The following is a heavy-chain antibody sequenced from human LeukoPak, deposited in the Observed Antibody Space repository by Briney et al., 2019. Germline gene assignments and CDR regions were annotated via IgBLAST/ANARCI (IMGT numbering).Heavy chain of an antibody. CDR3: ARVGVSNYDYDY. CDR2: INPRDGGT. D-gene: IGHD4-11*01. J-gene: IGHJ4*02. Sequence: GASVKVSCKASGYTFISFCLHWVRQAPGQGLEWLAIINPRDGGTTYAQNFQDRVTMTRDTSTSTVYMELSSLRSEDTAVYYCARVGVSNYDYDYWGQGTLVTVSS. V-gene: IGHV1-46*01. CDR1: GYTFISFC.